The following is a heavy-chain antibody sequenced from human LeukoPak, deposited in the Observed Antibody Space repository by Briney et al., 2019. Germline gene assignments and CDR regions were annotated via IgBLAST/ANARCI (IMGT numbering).Heavy chain of an antibody. CDR3: ARGPDRTYCSSTSCLNWFDP. Sequence: ASVKVSCKASGYTFTNYYMHWVGQAPGQGLEWMGIINPSGGSTSYAQKFQGRVTMTRDMSTSTVYMELSSLRSEDTAVYYCARGPDRTYCSSTSCLNWFDPWGQGTLVTVSS. CDR1: GYTFTNYY. V-gene: IGHV1-46*01. D-gene: IGHD2-2*01. CDR2: INPSGGST. J-gene: IGHJ5*02.